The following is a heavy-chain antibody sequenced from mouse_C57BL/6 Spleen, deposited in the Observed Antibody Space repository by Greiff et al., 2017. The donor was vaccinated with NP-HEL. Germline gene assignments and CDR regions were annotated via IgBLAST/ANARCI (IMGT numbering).Heavy chain of an antibody. V-gene: IGHV1-80*01. J-gene: IGHJ2*01. CDR2: IYTGDGDT. CDR3: ARSPRYYFDY. CDR1: GYAFSSYW. Sequence: QVQLQQSGAELVKPGASVKISCKASGYAFSSYWMNWVKQRPGKGLEWIGQIYTGDGDTNYNGKFKGKGTLTAAKSSSTAYMQLSSLTSEAAAVYFCARSPRYYFDYWGQGTTLTVSS.